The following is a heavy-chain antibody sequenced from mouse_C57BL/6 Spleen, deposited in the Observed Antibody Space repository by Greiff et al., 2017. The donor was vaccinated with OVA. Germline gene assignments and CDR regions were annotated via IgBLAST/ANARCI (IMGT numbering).Heavy chain of an antibody. V-gene: IGHV1-52*01. CDR3: AVGGGYAMDY. Sequence: QVQLQQPGAELVRPGSSVKLSCKASGYTFTSYWMHWVKQRPIQGLEWIGNIDPSDSETHYNQKFKDKATLTVDKSSSTAYMKLSSLTSEDSAVYYCAVGGGYAMDYWGQGTSVTVSS. D-gene: IGHD1-1*02. CDR2: IDPSDSET. J-gene: IGHJ4*01. CDR1: GYTFTSYW.